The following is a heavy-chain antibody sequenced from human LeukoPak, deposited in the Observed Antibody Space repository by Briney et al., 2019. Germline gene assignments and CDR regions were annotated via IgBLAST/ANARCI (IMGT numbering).Heavy chain of an antibody. CDR3: ARGSGSYSSYYFDY. J-gene: IGHJ4*02. CDR2: IYYSGSS. V-gene: IGHV4-59*01. Sequence: SETLSLTCTVSGGSISSYYWSWIRQPPGKGLEWIGYIYYSGSSNYNPSLKSRVTISVDTSKNQFSLKLSSVTAADTAVYYCARGSGSYSSYYFDYWGQGTLVTVSS. D-gene: IGHD1-26*01. CDR1: GGSISSYY.